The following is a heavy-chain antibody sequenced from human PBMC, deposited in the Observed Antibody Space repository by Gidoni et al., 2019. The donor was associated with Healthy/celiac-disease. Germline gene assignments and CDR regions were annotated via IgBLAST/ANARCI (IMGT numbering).Heavy chain of an antibody. Sequence: QVQLVESGGGLVKPGGSLRLSCAASGFTVSDYYMSWILPAPGKGLEWVAYISSSGSTIYYADSVKGRFTISRDNAKNSLYLLLNSLRAEDTAVYYCARADLYYYYGMDVWGQGTTVTVSS. CDR2: ISSSGSTI. CDR3: ARADLYYYYGMDV. J-gene: IGHJ6*02. V-gene: IGHV3-11*01. CDR1: GFTVSDYY.